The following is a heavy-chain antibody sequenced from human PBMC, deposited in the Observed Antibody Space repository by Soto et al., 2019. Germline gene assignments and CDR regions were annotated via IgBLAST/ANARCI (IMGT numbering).Heavy chain of an antibody. V-gene: IGHV1-3*01. CDR2: INAGNGNT. CDR3: ARGRDSPNPDYYDSSGYEWAYY. J-gene: IGHJ4*02. Sequence: ASVKVSCKASGYTFTSYAMHWVRQAPGQRLEWMGWINAGNGNTKYSQKFQGRVTMTRDTSASTAYMELSSLRSDDTAVYYCARGRDSPNPDYYDSSGYEWAYYWGQGTLVTVSS. CDR1: GYTFTSYA. D-gene: IGHD3-22*01.